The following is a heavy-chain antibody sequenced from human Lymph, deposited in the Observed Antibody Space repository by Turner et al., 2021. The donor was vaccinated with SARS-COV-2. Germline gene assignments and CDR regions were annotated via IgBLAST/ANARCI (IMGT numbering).Heavy chain of an antibody. J-gene: IGHJ4*02. Sequence: EVPLVASGGGVVQPGGSLRLSCAASGFTFDDYAMHWVRQAPGKGLEWVSLISGDGGSTYSADSVKGRFTISRDNSKNSLYLQMNSLRTEDTALYYCAKDPGYCSGGSCYSRTYFDYWGQGTLVTVSS. CDR2: ISGDGGST. CDR1: GFTFDDYA. D-gene: IGHD2-15*01. CDR3: AKDPGYCSGGSCYSRTYFDY. V-gene: IGHV3-43*02.